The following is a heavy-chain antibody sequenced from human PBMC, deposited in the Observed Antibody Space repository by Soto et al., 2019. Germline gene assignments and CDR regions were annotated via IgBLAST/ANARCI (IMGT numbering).Heavy chain of an antibody. V-gene: IGHV4-30-2*01. Sequence: SETLSLTCALSAGSLSSGDYSWSWPRQPPGKGLEWIGYIYHSGSTYYNPSLKSRVTISVDTSKNQFSLKLTSVTAVDTAVYYCARREIQGPIDYWGQGTLVTVSS. CDR3: ARREIQGPIDY. J-gene: IGHJ4*02. D-gene: IGHD1-26*01. CDR1: AGSLSSGDYS. CDR2: IYHSGST.